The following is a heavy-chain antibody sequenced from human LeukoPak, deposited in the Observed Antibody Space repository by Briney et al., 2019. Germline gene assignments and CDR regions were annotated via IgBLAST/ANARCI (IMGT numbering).Heavy chain of an antibody. V-gene: IGHV3-21*01. CDR3: ARGSFTLRDGDYETGDY. D-gene: IGHD4-17*01. Sequence: GGSLRLSCAASGFTFSSYSMNWVRQAPGKGLEWVSSISSSSSYIYYEDSVKGRFTISRDNAKNSLYLQMNSLRAEDTAVYYCARGSFTLRDGDYETGDYWGQGTLVTVSS. J-gene: IGHJ4*02. CDR2: ISSSSSYI. CDR1: GFTFSSYS.